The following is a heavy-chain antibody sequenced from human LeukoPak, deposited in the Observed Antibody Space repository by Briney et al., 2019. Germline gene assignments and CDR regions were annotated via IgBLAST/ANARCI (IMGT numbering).Heavy chain of an antibody. J-gene: IGHJ5*02. CDR1: GGSFSGYY. D-gene: IGHD5-18*01. CDR2: INHSGST. V-gene: IGHV4-34*01. CDR3: ARGVSDTVMVVGEYNWFDP. Sequence: SETLSLTCAVYGGSFSGYYRSWIRQPPGKGLEWIGEINHSGSTNYNPSLKSRVTISVDTSKNQFSLKLSSVTAADTAVYYCARGVSDTVMVVGEYNWFDPWGQGTLVTVSS.